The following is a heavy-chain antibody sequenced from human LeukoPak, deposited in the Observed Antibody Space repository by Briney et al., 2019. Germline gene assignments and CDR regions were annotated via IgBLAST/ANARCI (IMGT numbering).Heavy chain of an antibody. CDR3: ARVGRIAAAGGHFDY. D-gene: IGHD6-13*01. Sequence: GGSLRLSCAASGFTFSSYWMHWVRQAPGKGLVWVSRINSDGSSTSCADSVKGRFTISRDNAKNTLYLQMNSLRAEDTAVYYCARVGRIAAAGGHFDYWGQGTLVTVSS. CDR1: GFTFSSYW. J-gene: IGHJ4*02. V-gene: IGHV3-74*01. CDR2: INSDGSST.